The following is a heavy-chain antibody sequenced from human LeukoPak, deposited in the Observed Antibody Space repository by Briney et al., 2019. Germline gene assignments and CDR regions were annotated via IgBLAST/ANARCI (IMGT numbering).Heavy chain of an antibody. D-gene: IGHD3-10*01. J-gene: IGHJ6*03. CDR1: GGSISSNY. Sequence: SETLSLTCTVSGGSISSNYWSWIRQPPGKGLEWIGYIYYSGSTNYNPSLKSRVTISVDTSKNQFSLKLSSVTAADTAVYYCARGQITMVRGVSVYYYYYMDVWGKGTTVTVSS. V-gene: IGHV4-59*01. CDR3: ARGQITMVRGVSVYYYYYMDV. CDR2: IYYSGST.